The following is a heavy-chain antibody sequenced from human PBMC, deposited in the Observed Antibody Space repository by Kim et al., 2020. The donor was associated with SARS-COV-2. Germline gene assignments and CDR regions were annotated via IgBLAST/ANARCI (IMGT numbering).Heavy chain of an antibody. CDR2: ISGSGSAT. Sequence: GGSLRLSCAASGFTFTTYAMSWVRQAPGKGLEWVSAISGSGSATYYADSVKGRFTVSRDTSKNTLYLQMNSLRAEDTAVYYCAKIPYSSGWSGYFQHWGQGTLVTVSS. J-gene: IGHJ1*01. D-gene: IGHD6-19*01. V-gene: IGHV3-23*01. CDR3: AKIPYSSGWSGYFQH. CDR1: GFTFTTYA.